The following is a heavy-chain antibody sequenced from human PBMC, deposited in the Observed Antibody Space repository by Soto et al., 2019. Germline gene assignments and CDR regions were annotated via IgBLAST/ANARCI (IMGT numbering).Heavy chain of an antibody. CDR1: GFSFSRYG. D-gene: IGHD3-10*01. Sequence: QVQLVESGGGVVQPGRSLRLSCAASGFSFSRYGMHWVRQAPGKGLEWVAVIWFDGSNKYYADSVKGRFTISRDNPKNTLYLQMNSLRAEDTAVYYCTRANYGSGSNYYYGLGVWGQGTTVTVTS. CDR2: IWFDGSNK. J-gene: IGHJ6*02. CDR3: TRANYGSGSNYYYGLGV. V-gene: IGHV3-33*01.